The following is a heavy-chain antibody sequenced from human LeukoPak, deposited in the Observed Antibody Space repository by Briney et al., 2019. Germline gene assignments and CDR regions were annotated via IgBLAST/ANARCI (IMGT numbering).Heavy chain of an antibody. J-gene: IGHJ3*01. CDR2: IIPIYGAT. Sequence: ASVKVSCKASGGSFSNDAISWVRQAPGQGLEWMGQIIPIYGATNYAQKFEDRVTISMDESPDTANMELSSLRSDDTAVYYCAREARYCEHTSCYPAFGLWGQGTPVTVSS. CDR3: AREARYCEHTSCYPAFGL. D-gene: IGHD2-2*01. CDR1: GGSFSNDA. V-gene: IGHV1-69*05.